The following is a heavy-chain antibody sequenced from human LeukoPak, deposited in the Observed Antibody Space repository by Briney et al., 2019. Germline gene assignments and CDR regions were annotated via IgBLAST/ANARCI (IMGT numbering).Heavy chain of an antibody. CDR2: IYYSGST. V-gene: IGHV4-38-2*01. Sequence: SETLSLTCAVSGYSISSGYYWGWIRQPPGKGLEWIGYIYYSGSTYYNPSLKSRVTISVDTSKNQFSLKLSSVTAADTAVYYCARLDYYGSGSYPGTVDYWGQGTLVTVSS. CDR3: ARLDYYGSGSYPGTVDY. J-gene: IGHJ4*02. D-gene: IGHD3-10*01. CDR1: GYSISSGYY.